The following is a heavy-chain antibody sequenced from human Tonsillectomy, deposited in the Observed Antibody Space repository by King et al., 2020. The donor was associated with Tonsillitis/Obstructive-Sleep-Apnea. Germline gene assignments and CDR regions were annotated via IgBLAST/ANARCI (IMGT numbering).Heavy chain of an antibody. Sequence: TLKESGPTLVKPTQTLTLTCTFSGFSLSTSGVGVGWIRRPPGKALEWLALIYWDDDKRYSPSLKSRLTITKDTSKNQVVLTMTNMDPVDTATYYCARVTIFGVVIGYNWFDPWGQGTLVTVSS. J-gene: IGHJ5*02. D-gene: IGHD3-3*01. CDR2: IYWDDDK. V-gene: IGHV2-5*02. CDR1: GFSLSTSGVG. CDR3: ARVTIFGVVIGYNWFDP.